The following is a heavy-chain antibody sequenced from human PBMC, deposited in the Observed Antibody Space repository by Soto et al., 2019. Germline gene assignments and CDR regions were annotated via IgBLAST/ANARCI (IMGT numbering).Heavy chain of an antibody. D-gene: IGHD6-6*01. CDR1: GYTFTGYY. CDR2: INPNSGDA. V-gene: IGHV1-2*02. CDR3: ARSLSTIGARPDY. J-gene: IGHJ4*02. Sequence: GASVKVSCKTSGYTFTGYYIHWVRQAPGQGLEWMGWINPNSGDAKYAQKFQGRVTMTRDPSTAYMQLSTLSSDDTAVYYCARSLSTIGARPDYWGQGXLVTVYS.